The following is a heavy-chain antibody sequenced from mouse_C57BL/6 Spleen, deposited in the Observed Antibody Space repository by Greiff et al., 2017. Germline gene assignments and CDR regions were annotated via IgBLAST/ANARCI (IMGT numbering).Heavy chain of an antibody. D-gene: IGHD1-1*01. V-gene: IGHV5-17*01. J-gene: IGHJ1*03. Sequence: EVKVVESGGGLVKPGGSLKLSCAASGFTFSDYGMHWVRQAPEKGLEWVAYISSGSSTIYYADTVKGRFTISRDNAKNTLFLQMTSLRSEDTAMYYCARGDYYGRSSYWYFDVWGTGTTVTVPS. CDR2: ISSGSSTI. CDR3: ARGDYYGRSSYWYFDV. CDR1: GFTFSDYG.